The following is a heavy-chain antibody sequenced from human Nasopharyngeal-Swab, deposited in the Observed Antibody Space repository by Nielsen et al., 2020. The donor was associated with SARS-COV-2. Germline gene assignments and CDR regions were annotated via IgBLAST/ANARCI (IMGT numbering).Heavy chain of an antibody. CDR2: INHSGST. CDR1: GGSFSGSY. CDR3: ARGLSGVVPAPILGLGPYYYYYYMDV. J-gene: IGHJ6*03. Sequence: LRLSCAVYGGSFSGSYWGWIRQPPGKGPEWIAEINHSGSTNYNPSLRSRVTLSVDTSMNQVSLEVGSVTAADTAVYYCARGLSGVVPAPILGLGPYYYYYYMDVWGKGTTVTVSS. D-gene: IGHD2-2*01. V-gene: IGHV4-34*01.